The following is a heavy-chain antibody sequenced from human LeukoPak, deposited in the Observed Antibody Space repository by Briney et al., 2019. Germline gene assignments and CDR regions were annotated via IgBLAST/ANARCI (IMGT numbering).Heavy chain of an antibody. CDR3: ARDRGLTYYYDSSGYRPMDV. CDR1: GFTFSTYW. V-gene: IGHV3-7*01. Sequence: GGSLRLSCAATGFTFSTYWMSWVRQAPGKGREWVAIIKQDESEKYFVDSVKGRFTISRDNAKNSLYLQMNSLRAEDTAVYHCARDRGLTYYYDSSGYRPMDVWGKGTTVTVSS. D-gene: IGHD3-22*01. CDR2: IKQDESEK. J-gene: IGHJ6*03.